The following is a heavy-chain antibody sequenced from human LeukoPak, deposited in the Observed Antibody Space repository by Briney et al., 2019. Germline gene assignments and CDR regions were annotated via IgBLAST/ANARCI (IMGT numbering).Heavy chain of an antibody. CDR1: GGSISSSSYY. CDR2: IYYSGST. Sequence: SETLSLTCTVSGGSISSSSYYWGWIRQPPGKGLEWIGSIYYSGSTYYNPSLKSRVTISVDTSKNQFSLKLSSVTAADTAVYYCVRCRYSSSWPRNWFDPWGQGTLVTVSS. CDR3: VRCRYSSSWPRNWFDP. J-gene: IGHJ5*02. V-gene: IGHV4-39*01. D-gene: IGHD6-13*01.